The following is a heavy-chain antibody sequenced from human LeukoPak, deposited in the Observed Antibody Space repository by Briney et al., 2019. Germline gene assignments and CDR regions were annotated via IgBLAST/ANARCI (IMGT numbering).Heavy chain of an antibody. Sequence: GGSLRLSCAASGFTFSSYAMSWVRQAPGKGLEWVSAISGSGGSTYYADSVKGRFTISRDNSRNTMYLQMDSLRAEDTAVYYCAKEYDSGGYGANFDYWGQGTLVTVSS. CDR1: GFTFSSYA. V-gene: IGHV3-23*01. CDR2: ISGSGGST. D-gene: IGHD3-10*01. J-gene: IGHJ4*02. CDR3: AKEYDSGGYGANFDY.